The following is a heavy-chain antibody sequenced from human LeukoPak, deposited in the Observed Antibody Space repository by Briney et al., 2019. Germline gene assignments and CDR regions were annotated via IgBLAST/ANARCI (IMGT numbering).Heavy chain of an antibody. Sequence: PSETLSLTCTVSGGSISSSSYYWGWIRQPPGKGLEWIGSIYYSGSTYYNPSLKSRVTVSVDTSKNQFSLKLSSVTAADTAVYYCARVSLVGGVVIPGLYWGQGTLVTVSS. CDR2: IYYSGST. CDR3: ARVSLVGGVVIPGLY. D-gene: IGHD3-3*01. CDR1: GGSISSSSYY. V-gene: IGHV4-39*01. J-gene: IGHJ4*02.